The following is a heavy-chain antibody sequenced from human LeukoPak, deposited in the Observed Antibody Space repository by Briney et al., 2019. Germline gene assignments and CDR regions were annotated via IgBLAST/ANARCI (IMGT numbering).Heavy chain of an antibody. Sequence: PGGSLRLSCAASGFSFSAYWMTWVRQAPGTWLEWVANINPAGSETYYVDLVKGRFSISRENAKNLVYLPMNSLSAEDTAVYHCARFGYVAAVDVWGQGTPVTVSS. J-gene: IGHJ4*02. CDR3: ARFGYVAAVDV. CDR1: GFSFSAYW. D-gene: IGHD2-15*01. V-gene: IGHV3-7*01. CDR2: INPAGSET.